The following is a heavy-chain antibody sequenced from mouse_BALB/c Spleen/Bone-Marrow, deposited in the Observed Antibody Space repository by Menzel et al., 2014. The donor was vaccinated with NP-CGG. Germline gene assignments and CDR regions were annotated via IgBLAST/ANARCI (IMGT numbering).Heavy chain of an antibody. CDR1: GYSITSGYY. CDR2: IRYDGNN. J-gene: IGHJ3*01. V-gene: IGHV3-6*02. Sequence: EVKLVESGPGLVKPSQSLSLTCSVTGYSITSGYYWNWIRQFPGNKLEWMGYIRYDGNNNYNPSLKNRISITRDTSKNQFFLKLNFVTTEDTATYYCARIPYDGYPSYWGQGTLVTVSA. D-gene: IGHD2-3*01. CDR3: ARIPYDGYPSY.